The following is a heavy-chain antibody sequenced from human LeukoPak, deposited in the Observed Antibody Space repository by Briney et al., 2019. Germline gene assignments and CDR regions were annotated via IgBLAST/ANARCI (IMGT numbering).Heavy chain of an antibody. CDR2: ISYDGSNK. D-gene: IGHD6-19*01. CDR1: GFTFSSYG. J-gene: IGHJ6*04. CDR3: AKDKEAVASYYYYYGMDV. Sequence: GSLRLSCAASGFTFSSYGMHWVRQAPGKGLEWVAVISYDGSNKYYAESVKGRFTISRDNSKNTLYLQMNSLRAEDTAVYYCAKDKEAVASYYYYYGMDVWGKGTTVTVSS. V-gene: IGHV3-30*18.